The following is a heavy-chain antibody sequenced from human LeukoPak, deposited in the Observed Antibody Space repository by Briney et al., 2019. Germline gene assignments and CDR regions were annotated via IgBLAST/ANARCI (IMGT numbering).Heavy chain of an antibody. J-gene: IGHJ6*03. CDR3: AKLADCWSGYYSCFYYYYMDV. CDR2: IGGSGSSA. Sequence: GGSLRLSCVGTGFTFRSYAMTWSRQAPGKGLEWVADIGGSGSSAFYADSVKGRFTISRDNAKSTLYVEMHSLRVEDTAVYFCAKLADCWSGYYSCFYYYYMDVWGKGTAVTVSS. V-gene: IGHV3-23*01. CDR1: GFTFRSYA. D-gene: IGHD3-3*01.